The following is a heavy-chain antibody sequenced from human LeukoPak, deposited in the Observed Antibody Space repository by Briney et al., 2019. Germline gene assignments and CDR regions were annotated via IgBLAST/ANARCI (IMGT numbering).Heavy chain of an antibody. D-gene: IGHD4-17*01. J-gene: IGHJ4*02. CDR1: GGSISSSSYY. V-gene: IGHV4-39*07. CDR2: IYYSGST. Sequence: SETLSLTCTVSGGSISSSSYYWGWIRQPPGKGLEWIGSIYYSGSTYYNPSLKSRVTISVDTSKNQFSLKLSSVTAADTAVYYCARGGDYGSDFDYWGQGTLVTVSS. CDR3: ARGGDYGSDFDY.